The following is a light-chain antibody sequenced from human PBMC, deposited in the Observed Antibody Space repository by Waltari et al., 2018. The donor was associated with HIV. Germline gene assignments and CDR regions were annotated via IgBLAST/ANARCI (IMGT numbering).Light chain of an antibody. V-gene: IGLV1-44*01. CDR1: SSNIGINP. J-gene: IGLJ2*01. CDR2: FNN. Sequence: QSVLTQPPSASGAPGQRVIISCSGSSSNIGINPVSWNQQLPGTAPKVLIYFNNLRPSGVPDRFSGSKSGTSASLAITGLQSEDDSHYYCSSYSSTSAVLFGGGTKLTVL. CDR3: SSYSSTSAVL.